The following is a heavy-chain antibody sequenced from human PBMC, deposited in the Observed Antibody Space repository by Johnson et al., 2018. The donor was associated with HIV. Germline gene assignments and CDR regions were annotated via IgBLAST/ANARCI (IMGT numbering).Heavy chain of an antibody. Sequence: VESGGGVVQPGRSLRLSCAASGFTFSSYGMHWVRQAPGKGLEWVAVIWYDGSNKYCADSVKGRFTISRDNSKNTLYLQMNSLRAEDTAVYYCARPQGTGDAFDIWGQGTMVTVSS. CDR1: GFTFSSYG. J-gene: IGHJ3*02. CDR2: IWYDGSNK. D-gene: IGHD1-1*01. CDR3: ARPQGTGDAFDI. V-gene: IGHV3-30*19.